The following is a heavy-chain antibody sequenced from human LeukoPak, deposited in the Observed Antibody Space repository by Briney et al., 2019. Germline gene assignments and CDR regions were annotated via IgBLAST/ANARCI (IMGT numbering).Heavy chain of an antibody. CDR3: ARGGPEWPLDY. CDR2: IWYDGSNT. V-gene: IGHV3-33*07. J-gene: IGHJ4*02. Sequence: PGGSLRLSCVASGFTFSSSWMYWVRQAPGKGLEWVAVIWYDGSNTYYADSVKGRFTISRDNSKNTLYLQMNSLRAEDTAVYYCARGGPEWPLDYWGQGTLVTVSS. D-gene: IGHD3-3*01. CDR1: GFTFSSSW.